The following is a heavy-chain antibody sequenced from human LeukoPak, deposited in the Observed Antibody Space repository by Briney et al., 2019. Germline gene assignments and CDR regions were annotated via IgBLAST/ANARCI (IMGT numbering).Heavy chain of an antibody. D-gene: IGHD4-23*01. CDR2: IDPSDSYT. V-gene: IGHV5-10-1*01. Sequence: PGESLKISCKGSGYSFTSYWISWVRQMPGKGLEWIGRIDPSDSYTNYSPSFQGHVTISADKSISTAYLQWSSLKASDTAMYYCARHYGGNPNAFDIWGQGTMVTVSS. J-gene: IGHJ3*02. CDR3: ARHYGGNPNAFDI. CDR1: GYSFTSYW.